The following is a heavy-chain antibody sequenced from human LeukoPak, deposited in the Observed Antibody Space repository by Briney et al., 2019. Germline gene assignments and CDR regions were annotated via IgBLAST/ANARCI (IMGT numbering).Heavy chain of an antibody. Sequence: SETLSLTCTVSGGSISSSSYYWVWVRQSPGKGLEWIGEIYHNGTSNNNPSLKSRVTISADTFKNHFSLKLTSVTAADTAVYYCATAPILRGEGGEHYKYGMDVWGQGTTVIVPS. CDR2: IYHNGTS. J-gene: IGHJ6*02. CDR3: ATAPILRGEGGEHYKYGMDV. CDR1: GGSISSSSYY. D-gene: IGHD2-2*02. V-gene: IGHV4-39*07.